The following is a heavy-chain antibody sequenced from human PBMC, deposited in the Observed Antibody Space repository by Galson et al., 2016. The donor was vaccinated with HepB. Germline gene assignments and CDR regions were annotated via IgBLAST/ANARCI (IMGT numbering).Heavy chain of an antibody. J-gene: IGHJ4*02. Sequence: ETLSLTCTVSGGSISSTSYYWGWIRQPPGKGLEWIGSIYFSGSTYFNPSLKSRVTISVDKSKNQFSLRLSSVTAADTAVYYCARFWNGNYFDYWGQGTLVTVSS. CDR3: ARFWNGNYFDY. V-gene: IGHV4-39*07. CDR1: GGSISSTSYY. D-gene: IGHD3-3*01. CDR2: IYFSGST.